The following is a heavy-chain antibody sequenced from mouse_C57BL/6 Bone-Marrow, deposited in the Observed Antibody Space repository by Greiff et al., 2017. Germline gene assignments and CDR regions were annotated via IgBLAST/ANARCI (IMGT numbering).Heavy chain of an antibody. Sequence: VQLQQSGPELVKPGASVKMSCKASGYTFTDYYMHWVKQKPGKGLEWIGEIYPGSGNTYYNEKFKGKATLTADTSSSTACMQLSSLTSEDSAVYFCASYYDYDAGFAYWGQGTLVTVSA. D-gene: IGHD2-4*01. CDR2: YPGSGNTY. CDR1: YTFTDYYM. CDR3: SYYDYDAGFAY. J-gene: IGHJ3*01. V-gene: IGHV1-83*01.